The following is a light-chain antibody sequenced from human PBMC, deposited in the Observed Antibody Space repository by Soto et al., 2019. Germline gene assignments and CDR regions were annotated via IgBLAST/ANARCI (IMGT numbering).Light chain of an antibody. CDR3: QQYVSIPLT. J-gene: IGKJ4*01. Sequence: EIVLTQSPGTLSLSPGERATLSCRASPSFGTYLAWYQQKPGQAPRLLIYGASSRATGIPDRFSGSGSGTDVTLTISRLEPEDSAVYYCQQYVSIPLTFGGGTKVEIK. CDR2: GAS. V-gene: IGKV3-20*01. CDR1: PSFGTY.